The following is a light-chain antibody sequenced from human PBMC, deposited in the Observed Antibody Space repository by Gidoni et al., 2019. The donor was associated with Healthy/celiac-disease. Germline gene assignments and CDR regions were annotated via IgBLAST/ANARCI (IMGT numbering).Light chain of an antibody. CDR3: QQYGSSPYT. J-gene: IGKJ2*01. Sequence: ELVLTHTPGTLSLSPGERATPSCSASQSVSSSYLAWYQQKPGQAPRLLIYGASSRATGIPDRFSGSGSGTDFTLTISRLEPEDFAVYYCQQYGSSPYTFGQGTKLEIK. V-gene: IGKV3-20*01. CDR2: GAS. CDR1: QSVSSSY.